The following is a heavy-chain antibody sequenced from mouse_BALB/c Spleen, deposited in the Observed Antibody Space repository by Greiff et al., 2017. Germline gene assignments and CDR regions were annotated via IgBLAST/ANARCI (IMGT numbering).Heavy chain of an antibody. Sequence: VKLMESGAELVRPGSSVKISCKASGYAFSSYWMNWVKQRPGQGLEWIGQIYPGDGDTNYNGKFKGKATLTADKSSSTAYMQLSSLTSEDSAVYFCARRGYGNYVDYWGQGTTLTVSS. D-gene: IGHD2-1*01. CDR3: ARRGYGNYVDY. CDR2: IYPGDGDT. J-gene: IGHJ2*01. CDR1: GYAFSSYW. V-gene: IGHV1-80*01.